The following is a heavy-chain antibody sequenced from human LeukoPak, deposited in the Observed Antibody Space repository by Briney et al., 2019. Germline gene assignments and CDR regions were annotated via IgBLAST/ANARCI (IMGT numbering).Heavy chain of an antibody. Sequence: EGSLRLSCATAGFTFSSHWMHWIRQGRGKGLVWVSRINTDGSTTSYADSVKGRFTISRDNAKNTLYLQMNSLRAEDTAVYYCARVIIAATGIDYWGRGTLVTVPS. CDR2: INTDGSTT. V-gene: IGHV3-74*01. J-gene: IGHJ4*02. CDR3: ARVIIAATGIDY. CDR1: GFTFSSHW. D-gene: IGHD6-6*01.